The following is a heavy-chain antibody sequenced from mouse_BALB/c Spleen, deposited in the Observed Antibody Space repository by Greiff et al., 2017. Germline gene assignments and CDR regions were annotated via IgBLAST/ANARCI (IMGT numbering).Heavy chain of an antibody. CDR2: IYPGDGDT. CDR3: ARGVWYPYSMDY. Sequence: QVQLQQSGAELVRPGSSVKISCKASGYAFTSYWMNWVKQRPGQGLEWIGQIYPGDGDTNYNEKFKGKATLTADKSSSTAYMQLSSLTSEDSAVYCCARGVWYPYSMDYWGQGTSVTVSS. V-gene: IGHV1-80*01. J-gene: IGHJ4*01. D-gene: IGHD2-10*02. CDR1: GYAFTSYW.